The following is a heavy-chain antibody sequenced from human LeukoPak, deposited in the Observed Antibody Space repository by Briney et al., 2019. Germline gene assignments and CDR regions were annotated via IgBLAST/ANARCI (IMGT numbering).Heavy chain of an antibody. CDR3: ARAGSSSWTDRFDP. CDR1: GGSISSGGYY. Sequence: PSQTLSLTCTVSGGSISSGGYYWSWIRQPPGKGLEWIGSIYYSGSTYYNPSLKSRVTISVDTSKNQFSLKLSSVTAADTAVYYCARAGSSSWTDRFDPWGQGTLVTVSS. D-gene: IGHD6-13*01. V-gene: IGHV4-39*07. J-gene: IGHJ5*02. CDR2: IYYSGST.